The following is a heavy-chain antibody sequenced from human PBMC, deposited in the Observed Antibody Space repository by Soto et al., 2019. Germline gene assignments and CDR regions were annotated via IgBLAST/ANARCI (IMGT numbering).Heavy chain of an antibody. CDR3: ARGDYGSGSYYNVQWFDP. V-gene: IGHV4-4*02. CDR1: SGSISSSNW. J-gene: IGHJ5*02. Sequence: SETLSLTCAVSSGSISSSNWWSWVRQPPGKGLEWIGEIYHSGSTNYNPSLKSRVTISVDKSKNQFSLKLSSVTAADTAVYYCARGDYGSGSYYNVQWFDPWGQGTLVTVSS. D-gene: IGHD3-10*01. CDR2: IYHSGST.